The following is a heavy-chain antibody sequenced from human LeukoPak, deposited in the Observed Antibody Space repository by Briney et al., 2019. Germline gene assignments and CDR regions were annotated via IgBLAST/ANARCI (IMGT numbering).Heavy chain of an antibody. CDR3: ARDKGYDSSGYYYNNLYYFDY. Sequence: PSETLSLTCTVSGGSISSYYWSWIRQPAGKGLEWIGRIYTSGSTNYNPSLKSRVTMSVDTSKNQFSLKLSSMTAADTAVYYCARDKGYDSSGYYYNNLYYFDYWGQGTLVTVSS. CDR2: IYTSGST. D-gene: IGHD3-22*01. V-gene: IGHV4-4*07. J-gene: IGHJ4*02. CDR1: GGSISSYY.